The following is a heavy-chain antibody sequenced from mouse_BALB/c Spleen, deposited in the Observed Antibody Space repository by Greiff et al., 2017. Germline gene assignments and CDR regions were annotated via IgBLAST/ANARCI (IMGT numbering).Heavy chain of an antibody. V-gene: IGHV1-14*01. J-gene: IGHJ1*01. CDR2: INPYNDGT. D-gene: IGHD1-1*01. CDR1: GYTFTSYV. Sequence: VQLQQSGPELVKPGASVKMSCKASGYTFTSYVMHWVKQKPGQGLEWIGYINPYNDGTKYNEKFKGKATLTSDKSSSTAYMELSSLTSEDSAVYYCARGPYYYGSSSYFDVWGAGTTVTVSS. CDR3: ARGPYYYGSSSYFDV.